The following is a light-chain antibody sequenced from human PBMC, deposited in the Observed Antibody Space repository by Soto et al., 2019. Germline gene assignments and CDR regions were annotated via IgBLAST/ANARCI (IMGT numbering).Light chain of an antibody. CDR3: QQYNNWPRT. CDR2: GAS. Sequence: DIVLTQTPGTLSLSPGERATLSCRASQRVGSNYLAWYQQKPGQAPRLLIYGASSRATGIPDRFSGSGSGTDFTLTISSLQSEDFAVYYCQQYNNWPRTFGQGTKVDIK. J-gene: IGKJ1*01. CDR1: QRVGSNY. V-gene: IGKV3-20*01.